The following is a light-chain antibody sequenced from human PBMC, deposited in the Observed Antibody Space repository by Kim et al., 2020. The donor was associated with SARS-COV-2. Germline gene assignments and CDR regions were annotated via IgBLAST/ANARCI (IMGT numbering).Light chain of an antibody. CDR3: QQYGRSPLT. Sequence: SPGERATLSCRASQNVSSSFLAWYQQKPGQAPRLLIYGASSRATGIPDRFSGSGSGTDFTLTIIRLEPEDFAVYYCQQYGRSPLTFGGGTKVDIK. J-gene: IGKJ4*01. CDR1: QNVSSSF. CDR2: GAS. V-gene: IGKV3-20*01.